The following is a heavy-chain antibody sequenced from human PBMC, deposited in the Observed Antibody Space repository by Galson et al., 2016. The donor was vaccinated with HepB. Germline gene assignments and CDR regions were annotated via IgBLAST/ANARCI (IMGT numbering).Heavy chain of an antibody. CDR3: AKDPIPFITGVGLPDY. Sequence: SLRLSCAASGFTFSSYGMHWVRQAPGKGLEWVAVISYDGSNKYYADTVKGRFTISRDNSKNTLYLQMHSLRAEDTAVYYCAKDPIPFITGVGLPDYLGQGTMVTVSS. D-gene: IGHD1-20*01. J-gene: IGHJ4*02. CDR1: GFTFSSYG. V-gene: IGHV3-30*18. CDR2: ISYDGSNK.